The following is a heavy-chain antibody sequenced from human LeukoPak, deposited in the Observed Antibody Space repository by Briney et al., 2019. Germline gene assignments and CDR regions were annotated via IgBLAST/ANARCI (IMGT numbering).Heavy chain of an antibody. CDR1: GGTFSSYA. Sequence: GASVKVSCKASGGTFSSYAISWVRQAPGQGLEWMGGIIPIFGTANYAQKFQGRVTITADESTSTAYMELSSLRSEDTAVYYCARQSAMVRGVISFDPWGQGTLVTVSS. CDR2: IIPIFGTA. CDR3: ARQSAMVRGVISFDP. V-gene: IGHV1-69*13. J-gene: IGHJ5*02. D-gene: IGHD3-10*01.